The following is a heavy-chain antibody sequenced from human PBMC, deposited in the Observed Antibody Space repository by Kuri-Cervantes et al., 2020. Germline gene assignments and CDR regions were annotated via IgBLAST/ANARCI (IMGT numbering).Heavy chain of an antibody. V-gene: IGHV3-7*01. CDR3: AKNSVSAAGDF. CDR1: GFTVSSNY. Sequence: GGSLRLSCAAPGFTVSSNYMSWVRQAPGKGLEWVANINTDGNGKYYVDSVKGRFTISRDNAKNSLYLQMNSLRADDTAVYYCAKNSVSAAGDFWGQGTLVTVSS. J-gene: IGHJ4*02. D-gene: IGHD6-13*01. CDR2: INTDGNGK.